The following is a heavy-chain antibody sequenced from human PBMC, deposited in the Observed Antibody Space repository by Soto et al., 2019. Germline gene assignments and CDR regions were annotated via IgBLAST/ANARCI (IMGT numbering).Heavy chain of an antibody. CDR2: IYYSGSS. V-gene: IGHV4-39*01. CDR3: ASSNRCQYSFVH. CDR1: GDSISSSTYY. J-gene: IGHJ4*03. Sequence: QLQGLGPGLVKPSETLSLTCTISGDSISSSTYYWAWIRQPPGKGLEWIGRIYYSGSSYYNTSLKSLVRMSADKSKNKFYMSLSSVTAADTDLYFCASSNRCQYSFVHWDHGNMVTV. D-gene: IGHD2-21*01.